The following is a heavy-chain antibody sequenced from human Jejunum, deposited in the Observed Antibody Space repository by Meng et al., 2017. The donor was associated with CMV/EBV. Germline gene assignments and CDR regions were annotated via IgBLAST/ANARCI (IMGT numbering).Heavy chain of an antibody. D-gene: IGHD3-10*01. CDR1: GFPFSDYS. J-gene: IGHJ5*02. Sequence: GFPFSDYSMNWVRQSPGKGLEWVSSISSSNFKFYADSVEGRFTISRDNAKNSLYLQMNSLRVEDTGVYYCATKGVEKYYGQGWFDPWGQGTQVTVSS. CDR3: ATKGVEKYYGQGWFDP. V-gene: IGHV3-21*06. CDR2: ISSSNFK.